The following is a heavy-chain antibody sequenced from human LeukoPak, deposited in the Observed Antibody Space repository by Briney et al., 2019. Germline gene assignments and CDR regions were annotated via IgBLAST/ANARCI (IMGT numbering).Heavy chain of an antibody. Sequence: GGSLRLSCAVSGFTFTSHGTNWVRQAAGKGLEWVSHISSSSSSIDYADSVKGRFTISRDNAKNSPYLQMNSLRAEDTAVYYCARAGFTLSDYFGSFFDYWGQGTLVTVSS. CDR1: GFTFTSHG. V-gene: IGHV3-48*01. D-gene: IGHD3-10*01. CDR2: ISSSSSSI. J-gene: IGHJ4*02. CDR3: ARAGFTLSDYFGSFFDY.